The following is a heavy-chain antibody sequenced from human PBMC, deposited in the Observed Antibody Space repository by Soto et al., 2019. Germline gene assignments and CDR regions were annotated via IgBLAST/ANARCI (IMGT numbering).Heavy chain of an antibody. D-gene: IGHD3-10*01. V-gene: IGHV3-11*01. J-gene: IGHJ4*02. CDR1: GFTFSDHY. CDR3: AREIGNRVPYGPVDY. Sequence: PGESLKISCAASGFTFSDHYMAWIRQAPGKGLEIVAHMSGSGSSEDYGDSVKGRFSIFRENSKNLLFLQMNSLRAEDTAVYYCAREIGNRVPYGPVDYWGEGTLVTVSS. CDR2: MSGSGSSE.